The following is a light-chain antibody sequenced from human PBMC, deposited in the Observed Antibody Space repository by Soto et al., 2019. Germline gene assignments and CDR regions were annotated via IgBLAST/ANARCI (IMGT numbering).Light chain of an antibody. J-gene: IGKJ2*01. V-gene: IGKV1-17*01. CDR2: SAS. CDR1: QGIRDA. Sequence: DIQMTQSPSSLSASVGDRVTITCRASQGIRDALGWYQQKPGKVPKRLIYSASSLQNGVPSRFSGSGSETVFTLTISSLKTADFATYFCLQHSDYPFTFGQGTRLEI. CDR3: LQHSDYPFT.